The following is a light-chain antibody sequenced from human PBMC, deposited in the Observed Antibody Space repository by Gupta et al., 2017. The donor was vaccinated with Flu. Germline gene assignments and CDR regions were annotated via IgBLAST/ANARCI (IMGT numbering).Light chain of an antibody. CDR1: TGAVTSGHY. CDR3: YLFYNGVRV. CDR2: DIN. Sequence: QAVVTQEPSLTVYPGGTVTLTCGSSTGAVTSGHYPFWFQQKPGQAPRTLIYDINNRHSWTPARFSGSLFGGKAALTLSGAQPEDEADYYCYLFYNGVRVFGGGTKLTVL. V-gene: IGLV7-46*01. J-gene: IGLJ3*02.